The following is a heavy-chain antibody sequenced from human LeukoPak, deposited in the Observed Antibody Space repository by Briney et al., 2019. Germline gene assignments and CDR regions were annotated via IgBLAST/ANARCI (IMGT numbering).Heavy chain of an antibody. CDR3: ATGPCTNTDCEAFDY. CDR1: GYTFTSYA. Sequence: ASVKVSCKASGYTFTSYAMHWVRQAPGQRLEWMGRVEPDGGETIYADKFKGRVTITADTSTGIAYMELISLRSEDTAVYYCATGPCTNTDCEAFDYWGQGTLVTVSS. J-gene: IGHJ4*02. D-gene: IGHD2-8*01. CDR2: VEPDGGET. V-gene: IGHV1-69-2*01.